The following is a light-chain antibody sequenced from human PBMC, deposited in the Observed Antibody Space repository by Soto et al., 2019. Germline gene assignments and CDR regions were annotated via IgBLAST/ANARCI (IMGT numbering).Light chain of an antibody. V-gene: IGLV2-8*01. CDR1: SSDVGGYNY. CDR3: SSYAGSNKV. CDR2: EVS. Sequence: QSVLTQPPSASGSPGQSVTISCTGTSSDVGGYNYVSWYQQHPGKAPKLMIYEVSKRPSGAPDRFSGSKSGNTASLTVSGLQAEDEADYYCSSYAGSNKVFGT. J-gene: IGLJ1*01.